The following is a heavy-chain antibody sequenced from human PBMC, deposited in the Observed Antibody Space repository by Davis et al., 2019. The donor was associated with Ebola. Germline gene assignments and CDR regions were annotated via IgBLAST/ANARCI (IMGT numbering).Heavy chain of an antibody. D-gene: IGHD5-12*01. V-gene: IGHV1-2*02. CDR3: ARDRGGYDGFDY. CDR1: AYTFTGYY. Sequence: ASVKVSCKASAYTFTGYYMHWVRQAPGQGLEWMGWINPNSGGTNYAQNFQGRVTMTRDTSISTAYMELSRLRSDDTAVYYCARDRGGYDGFDYWGQGTLVTVSS. CDR2: INPNSGGT. J-gene: IGHJ4*02.